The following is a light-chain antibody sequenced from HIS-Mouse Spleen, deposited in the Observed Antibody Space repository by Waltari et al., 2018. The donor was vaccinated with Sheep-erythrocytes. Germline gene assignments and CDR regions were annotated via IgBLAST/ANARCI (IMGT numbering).Light chain of an antibody. V-gene: IGLV1-40*01. CDR2: GNS. CDR3: QSYDSSLSGYWV. Sequence: QSVLTQPPSVSGAPGQRVTISCTGSSSNIGAGYDVHWYQQLPGTDPKLLIHGNSNRPSGVPDRLSVSKSGTSASLAITGLQAEDEADYYCQSYDSSLSGYWVFGGGTKLTVL. J-gene: IGLJ3*02. CDR1: SSNIGAGYD.